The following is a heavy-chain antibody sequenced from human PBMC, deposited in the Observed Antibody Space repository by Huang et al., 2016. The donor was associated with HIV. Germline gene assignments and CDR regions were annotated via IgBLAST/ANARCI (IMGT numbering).Heavy chain of an antibody. V-gene: IGHV3-11*01. CDR1: GFTFSDYY. CDR2: ISNTGDTR. Sequence: QVQLVESGGGLVKPEGSLRLSCAASGFTFSDYYMAWLRQAPGKGLECISYISNTGDTRYYADAVRDRFTISRDKAKKSLRLQINSLRADDTAVYYCARGRYRLHPWGQGALVVVSS. CDR3: ARGRYRLHP. D-gene: IGHD2-15*01. J-gene: IGHJ5*02.